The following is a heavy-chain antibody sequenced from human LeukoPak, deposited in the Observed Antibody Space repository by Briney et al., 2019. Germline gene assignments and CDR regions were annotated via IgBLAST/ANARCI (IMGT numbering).Heavy chain of an antibody. V-gene: IGHV4-59*01. D-gene: IGHD1-1*01. J-gene: IGHJ3*02. CDR1: GGSISSYY. Sequence: SETLSLTCTVSGGSISSYYWSWIRQPPGKGLEWIGYIYHSGSTNYNPSLKSRVTISVDTFKNQFSLKLSSVTAADTAVYYCARETTGTTLEALDIWGQGTMVTVSS. CDR3: ARETTGTTLEALDI. CDR2: IYHSGST.